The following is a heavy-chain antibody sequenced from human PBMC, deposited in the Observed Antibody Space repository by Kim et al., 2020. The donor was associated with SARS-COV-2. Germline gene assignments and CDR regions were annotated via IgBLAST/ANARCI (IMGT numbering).Heavy chain of an antibody. CDR3: AKGAGGDPDWYFDL. D-gene: IGHD2-21*02. CDR1: GFTFSSYG. CDR2: ISYDGSNK. Sequence: GGSLRLSCAASGFTFSSYGMHWVRQAPGKGLEWVAVISYDGSNKYYADSVKGRFTISRDNSKNTLYLQMNSLRAEDTAVYYCAKGAGGDPDWYFDLWGRGTLVTVSS. J-gene: IGHJ2*01. V-gene: IGHV3-30*18.